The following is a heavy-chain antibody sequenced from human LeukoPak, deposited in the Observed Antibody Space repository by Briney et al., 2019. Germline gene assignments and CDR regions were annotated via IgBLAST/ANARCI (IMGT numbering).Heavy chain of an antibody. CDR1: GGSISSGGYY. Sequence: SETLSLTCTVSGGSISSGGYYWSWIRQHPGKGLEWIGYIYYSGSTYYNPSLKSRVTISVDTSENQFSLKLSSVTAADTAVYYCAITRNIAMPISYYYYGVDVWGQGTTVIVSS. CDR2: IYYSGST. CDR3: AITRNIAMPISYYYYGVDV. D-gene: IGHD5-18*01. V-gene: IGHV4-31*03. J-gene: IGHJ6*02.